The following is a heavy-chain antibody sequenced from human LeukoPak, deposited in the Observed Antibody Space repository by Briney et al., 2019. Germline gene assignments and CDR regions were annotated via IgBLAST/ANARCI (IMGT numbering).Heavy chain of an antibody. J-gene: IGHJ5*02. CDR2: IRYDGSNK. CDR3: AKDTVPAVGWFDP. V-gene: IGHV3-30*02. CDR1: GFTFSTFA. Sequence: PGGSLRLSCAASGFTFSTFAMIWVRQAPGKGLEWVAFIRYDGSNKYYADPVKGRFTISRDNSKNTLYLQMNSLRAEDTAVYYCAKDTVPAVGWFDPWGQGTLVTVSS. D-gene: IGHD2-2*01.